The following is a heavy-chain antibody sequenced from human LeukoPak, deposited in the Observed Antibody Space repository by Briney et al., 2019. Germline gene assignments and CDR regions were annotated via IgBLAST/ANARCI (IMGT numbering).Heavy chain of an antibody. CDR3: AREKGSSSWMTFYY. D-gene: IGHD6-13*01. V-gene: IGHV3-21*01. CDR1: GSTFSSYS. J-gene: IGHJ4*02. CDR2: ISSSSSYI. Sequence: GGSLRLSCAASGSTFSSYSMNWVRQAPGKGLEWVSSISSSSSYIYYADSVKGRFTISRDNAKNSLYLQMNSLRAEDTAVYYWAREKGSSSWMTFYYLGQGTLVTVSS.